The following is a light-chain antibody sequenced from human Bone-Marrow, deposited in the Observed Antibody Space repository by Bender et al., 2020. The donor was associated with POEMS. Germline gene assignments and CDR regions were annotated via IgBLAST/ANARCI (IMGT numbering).Light chain of an antibody. CDR1: SSDVGGYNY. J-gene: IGLJ1*01. CDR3: GSYTTSGSYV. CDR2: DVN. Sequence: QSALTQPTSVSGSPGQSIAVSCTGSSSDVGGYNYVSWYQHHPGKAPKVMIYDVNNRPSGVSNRFSGSKSANTASLTISGLQGDDEAAYFCGSYTTSGSYVFGSGTRVTVL. V-gene: IGLV2-14*03.